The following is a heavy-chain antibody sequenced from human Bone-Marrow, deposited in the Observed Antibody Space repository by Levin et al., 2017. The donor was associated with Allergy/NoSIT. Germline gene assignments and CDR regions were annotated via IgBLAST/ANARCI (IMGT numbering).Heavy chain of an antibody. J-gene: IGHJ4*02. D-gene: IGHD1-26*01. CDR2: IYSGDSDT. CDR1: GYSFKSYW. CDR3: ARRVGATGRGFFDY. V-gene: IGHV5-51*01. Sequence: LGESLKISCKGSGYSFKSYWIGWVRQVPGKGLEWMGIIYSGDSDTVYSPSFQGQVIISVDKSNNTAYLQWSSLRASDTAMYYCARRVGATGRGFFDYWGQGTPVTVSS.